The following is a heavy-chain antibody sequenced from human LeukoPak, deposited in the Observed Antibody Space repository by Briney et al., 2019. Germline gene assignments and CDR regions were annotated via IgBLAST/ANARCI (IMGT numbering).Heavy chain of an antibody. CDR3: ARVEIGELSHQDY. CDR2: ISSSSSTK. CDR1: GFTFSSYS. Sequence: QPGRSLRLSCAASGFTFSSYSMNWVRQAPGKGLEWVSYISSSSSTKYYADSVKGRFTISRDNAKNSLYLQMNSLRAEDTAVYYCARVEIGELSHQDYWGQGTLVTVSS. V-gene: IGHV3-48*01. J-gene: IGHJ4*02. D-gene: IGHD3-10*01.